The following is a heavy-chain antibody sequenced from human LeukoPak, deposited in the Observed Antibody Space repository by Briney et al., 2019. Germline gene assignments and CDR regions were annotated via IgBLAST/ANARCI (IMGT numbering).Heavy chain of an antibody. D-gene: IGHD3-3*02. CDR3: ARVRLADERAWAY. J-gene: IGHJ4*02. CDR2: ITPKSGDT. V-gene: IGHV1-2*02. Sequence: GASAKVSCKASGYTFSDFYIHWVRQAPGQGLEYVGWITPKSGDTYSPQRFQGRVTMTRDASISTAYMELSSLRSDDTAVYFCARVRLADERAWAYWGQGTLVTVSS. CDR1: GYTFSDFY.